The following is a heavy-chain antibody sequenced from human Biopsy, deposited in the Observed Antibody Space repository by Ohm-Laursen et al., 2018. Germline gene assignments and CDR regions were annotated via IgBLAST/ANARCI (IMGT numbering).Heavy chain of an antibody. CDR3: SRGMRSSGWPYFDS. D-gene: IGHD6-19*01. V-gene: IGHV4-61*01. CDR1: GDSISSGSFY. CDR2: IYDRGSTA. Sequence: TLSLTCTVSGDSISSGSFYWTWIRQPPGQGLEYIGYIYDRGSTANYNPSIESRVTMSVDMPKNQYSLKLSSVTAADTAIYYCSRGMRSSGWPYFDSWGQGTLVTVSS. J-gene: IGHJ4*02.